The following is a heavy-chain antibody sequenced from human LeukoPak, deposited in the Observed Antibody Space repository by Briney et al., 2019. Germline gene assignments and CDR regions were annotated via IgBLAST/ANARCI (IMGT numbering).Heavy chain of an antibody. CDR2: ISAYNGNT. V-gene: IGHV1-18*01. CDR1: GYTFTSYG. Sequence: ASVKVSCKASGYTFTSYGISWVRQAPGQGLEWMGWISAYNGNTNYAQKLQGRVTMTTDTSTSTAYMELRSLRSDDTAVYYCARDPPTYYYYYYYMDVWGKGTTVTVSS. CDR3: ARDPPTYYYYYYYMDV. J-gene: IGHJ6*03.